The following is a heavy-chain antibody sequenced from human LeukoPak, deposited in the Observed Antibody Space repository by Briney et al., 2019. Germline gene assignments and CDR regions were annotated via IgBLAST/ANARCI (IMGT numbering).Heavy chain of an antibody. CDR2: ISSSSSTI. J-gene: IGHJ4*02. CDR3: AKDPQLWLWEYYFDY. V-gene: IGHV3-48*01. Sequence: PGGSLRLSCAASGFTFSSYSMLWVRQAPGKGLEWVSYISSSSSTIYYADSVKGRFTISRDNAKNSLYLQMNTLRAEDTAVYYCAKDPQLWLWEYYFDYWGQGTLVTVSS. CDR1: GFTFSSYS. D-gene: IGHD5-18*01.